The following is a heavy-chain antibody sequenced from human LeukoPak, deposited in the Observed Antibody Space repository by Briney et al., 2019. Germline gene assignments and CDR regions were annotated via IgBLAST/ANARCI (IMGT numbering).Heavy chain of an antibody. J-gene: IGHJ2*01. D-gene: IGHD2-2*01. Sequence: SETLSLTCTVSGGSISSSSCYWGWIRQPPGKGLEWIGSIYYSGSTYYSSSLKRRVTISVDTSKNQFSLKLSSVTAAYTAGYYCARVYIVVVNWYFDLWGRGTPVTVSS. CDR3: ARVYIVVVNWYFDL. V-gene: IGHV4-39*07. CDR2: IYYSGST. CDR1: GGSISSSSCY.